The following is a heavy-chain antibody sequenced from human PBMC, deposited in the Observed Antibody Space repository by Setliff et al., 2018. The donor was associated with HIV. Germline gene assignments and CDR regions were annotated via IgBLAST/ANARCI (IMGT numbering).Heavy chain of an antibody. Sequence: PGGSLRLSCAASGFTFNSYAMSWVRQAPGKGLEWVATMSGSTGDTYYADSVKGRFTISRDNSKNTLSLQMNSLGAEDTAVYCCANRLRGYNKWYYFDYWGQGTLVTVS. CDR1: GFTFNSYA. J-gene: IGHJ4*02. D-gene: IGHD1-1*01. V-gene: IGHV3-23*01. CDR3: ANRLRGYNKWYYFDY. CDR2: MSGSTGDT.